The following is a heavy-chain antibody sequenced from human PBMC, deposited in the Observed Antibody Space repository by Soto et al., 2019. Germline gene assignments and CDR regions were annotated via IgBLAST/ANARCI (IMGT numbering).Heavy chain of an antibody. CDR2: IIPILGIA. J-gene: IGHJ4*02. Sequence: SVKVSCKASGGTFSSYTISWVRHAPGQGLEWMGRIIPILGIANYAQKFQGRVTITADKSTSTAYMELSSLRSEDTAVYYCARVRSGVQEYYGSGSYSDFDSWGKGNLVTVDS. CDR3: ARVRSGVQEYYGSGSYSDFDS. V-gene: IGHV1-69*02. CDR1: GGTFSSYT. D-gene: IGHD3-10*01.